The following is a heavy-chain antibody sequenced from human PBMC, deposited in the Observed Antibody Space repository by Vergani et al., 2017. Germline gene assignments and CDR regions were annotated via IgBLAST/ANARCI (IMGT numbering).Heavy chain of an antibody. CDR3: AKDRGIAAATSK. CDR2: ISGSGGST. D-gene: IGHD6-13*01. Sequence: EVQLVESGGGLVQAGGSLRLSCTASGFIFSGYSMNWVRQAPGKGLEWVSAISGSGGSTYYADSVKGRFTISRDNSKNTLYLQMNSLRAEDTAVYYCAKDRGIAAATSKWGQGTLVTVSS. CDR1: GFIFSGYS. V-gene: IGHV3-23*04. J-gene: IGHJ1*01.